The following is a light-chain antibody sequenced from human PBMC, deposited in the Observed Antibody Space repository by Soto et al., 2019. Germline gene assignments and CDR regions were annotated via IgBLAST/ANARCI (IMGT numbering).Light chain of an antibody. CDR2: SAS. CDR1: QDISSY. Sequence: DIQLTQSPAFLSTSVGDKVTITCRASQDISSYLAWYQQKPGKAPNLLIYSASTLQSGVPSRFSGSGSGTEFTLTIGSLQPADFATYFCQQINSYPVTFCGGTKVEIE. V-gene: IGKV1-9*01. J-gene: IGKJ4*01. CDR3: QQINSYPVT.